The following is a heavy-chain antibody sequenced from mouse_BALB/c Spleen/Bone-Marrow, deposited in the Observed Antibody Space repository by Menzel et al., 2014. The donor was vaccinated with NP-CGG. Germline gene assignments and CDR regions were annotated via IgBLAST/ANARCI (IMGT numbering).Heavy chain of an antibody. V-gene: IGHV1S81*02. CDR2: INPSNGRT. Sequence: QVQLQQSGAELVKPGTSVKLSCKTSGYTFTSYWMHRVKQRPGQGLEWIGEINPSNGRTNYNEKFKNKATLTVDKSSSTAYMQLSSLTSEDSAVYFCARTYGDSPYFYGMDYWGQGTSVTVSS. CDR1: GYTFTSYW. CDR3: ARTYGDSPYFYGMDY. J-gene: IGHJ4*01. D-gene: IGHD2-13*01.